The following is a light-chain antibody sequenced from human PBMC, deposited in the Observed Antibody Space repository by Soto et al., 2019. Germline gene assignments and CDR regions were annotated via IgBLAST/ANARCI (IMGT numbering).Light chain of an antibody. CDR2: GTS. J-gene: IGKJ3*01. V-gene: IGKV3-20*01. CDR1: QSVSSKY. CDR3: QQYGSSLFT. Sequence: DIVLTQSPGTLSLSPGERATLSCRASQSVSSKYLAWYQQKPGQPPRVLIYGTSIRATGIPERFSGGGSGTDFTLTITRLESEDFVVYYCQQYGSSLFTFGPGTTVDFK.